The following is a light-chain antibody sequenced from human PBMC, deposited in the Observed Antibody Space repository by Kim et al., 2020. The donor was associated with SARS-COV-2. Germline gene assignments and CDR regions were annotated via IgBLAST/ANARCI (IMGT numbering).Light chain of an antibody. Sequence: PGQTARTTCSGDTLPEKQTYWYQQKSGQAPLLVIYKDNERPSGIPGRFSGSSSGTTVTLTISGVQAEDDADYYCQSADGSGTYVFGTGTKVTVL. CDR1: TLPEKQ. V-gene: IGLV3-25*03. CDR2: KDN. CDR3: QSADGSGTYV. J-gene: IGLJ1*01.